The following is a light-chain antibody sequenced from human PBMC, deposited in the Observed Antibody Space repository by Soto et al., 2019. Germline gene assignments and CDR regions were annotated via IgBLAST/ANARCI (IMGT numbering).Light chain of an antibody. V-gene: IGLV2-8*01. Sequence: QSALTQPPSASGSPGQSVTISCTGTSSDVGGYNYVSWYQQHPGKVPKLMIYEVTKRPSGVPDRFSGSKSGNTASLTVSGLQAEDEADYYCSSDAGSNNLVFGGGTKVTVL. CDR1: SSDVGGYNY. J-gene: IGLJ3*02. CDR2: EVT. CDR3: SSDAGSNNLV.